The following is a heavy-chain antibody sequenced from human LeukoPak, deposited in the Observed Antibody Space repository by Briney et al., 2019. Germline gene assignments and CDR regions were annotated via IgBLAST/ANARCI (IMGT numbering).Heavy chain of an antibody. D-gene: IGHD3-10*01. CDR1: GGSISSSNW. J-gene: IGHJ4*02. Sequence: SETLSLTCAVSGGSISSSNWWSWVRQPPGKGLEWIGEIYHSGSTNYNPSLKSRVTISVDKSKNQFSLKLSSVTAADTAVYYCARLAVRGDSYFDYWGQGTLVTVSS. CDR3: ARLAVRGDSYFDY. CDR2: IYHSGST. V-gene: IGHV4-4*02.